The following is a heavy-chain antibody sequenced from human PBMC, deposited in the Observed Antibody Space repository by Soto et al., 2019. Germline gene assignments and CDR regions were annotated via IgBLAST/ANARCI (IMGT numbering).Heavy chain of an antibody. CDR3: APPPAGYYYYGMDV. Sequence: QVQLVQSGAEVKKPGSSVKVSCKASGGTFSSYAISWVRQAPGQGLEWMGGIIRIFGTADYAQKFQGRVTITADESTSTAYMGLSSLRSEDRAVYYCAPPPAGYYYYGMDVWGQGTTVTVSS. V-gene: IGHV1-69*12. CDR2: IIRIFGTA. J-gene: IGHJ6*02. CDR1: GGTFSSYA.